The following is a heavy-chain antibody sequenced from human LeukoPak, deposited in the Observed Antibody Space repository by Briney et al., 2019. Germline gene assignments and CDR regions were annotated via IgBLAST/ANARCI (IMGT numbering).Heavy chain of an antibody. Sequence: ASVKVSCKASGYTFTSYGISWVRQAPGQGLEWMGWISAYNGNTNYAQKLQGRVTMTTDTSTSTACMELRSLRSDDTAVYYCARDWAPYYYDSRGRVPAANDYGGQETLVTVPS. CDR2: ISAYNGNT. V-gene: IGHV1-18*01. CDR1: GYTFTSYG. J-gene: IGHJ4*02. D-gene: IGHD3-22*01. CDR3: ARDWAPYYYDSRGRVPAANDY.